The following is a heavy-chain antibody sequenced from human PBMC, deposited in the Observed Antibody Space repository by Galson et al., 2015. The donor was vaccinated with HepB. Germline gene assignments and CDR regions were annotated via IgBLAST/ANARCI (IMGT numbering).Heavy chain of an antibody. CDR2: ISYDGSNK. CDR3: ARANGILTGPFDY. J-gene: IGHJ4*02. V-gene: IGHV3-30-3*01. CDR1: GFTFSSYA. D-gene: IGHD3-9*01. Sequence: SLRLSCAASGFTFSSYAMHWVRQAPGKGLEWVAVISYDGSNKYYADSVKGRFTISRDNSKNTLYLQMNSLRAEDTAVYYCARANGILTGPFDYWGQGTLVTVSS.